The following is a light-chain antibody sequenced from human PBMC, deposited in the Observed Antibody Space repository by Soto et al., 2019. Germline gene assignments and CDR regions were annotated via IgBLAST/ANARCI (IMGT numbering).Light chain of an antibody. CDR1: QTISSW. V-gene: IGKV1-5*03. CDR2: KSS. CDR3: QRYNSYSEA. Sequence: DIQMTQSPSTLSGSVGDRVTITCLASQTISSWLAWYQQKPGKAPKLLIYKSSTLKSGVPSRFSCSGSGTEFTLTIRSLQPDDFATYYCQRYNSYSEALGKGTKVDIK. J-gene: IGKJ1*01.